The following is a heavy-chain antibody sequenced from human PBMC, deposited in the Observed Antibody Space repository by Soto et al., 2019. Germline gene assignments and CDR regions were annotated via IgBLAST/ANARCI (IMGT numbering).Heavy chain of an antibody. V-gene: IGHV5-10-1*01. D-gene: IGHD6-19*01. CDR3: ARHRRIAVAGTAYYYYGMDV. CDR1: GYSFTSYW. Sequence: PGESLKISCKGSGYSFTSYWISWVRQMPGKGLEWMGRIDPSDSYTNYSPSFQGHVTISADKSISTAYLQWSSLKASDTAMYYCARHRRIAVAGTAYYYYGMDVWGQGTTVTVSS. CDR2: IDPSDSYT. J-gene: IGHJ6*02.